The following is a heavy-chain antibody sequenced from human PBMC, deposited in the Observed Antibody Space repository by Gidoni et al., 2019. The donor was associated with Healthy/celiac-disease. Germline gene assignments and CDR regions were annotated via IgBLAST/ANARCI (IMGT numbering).Heavy chain of an antibody. V-gene: IGHV3-74*01. CDR2: INSDGSST. CDR3: ARVKAAAVTPLHY. D-gene: IGHD6-13*01. CDR1: GFPFSSYW. J-gene: IGHJ4*02. Sequence: EVQLVESGGGLVQPGGSLGPSCAASGFPFSSYWMHWVRQAPGKGLVWVSRINSDGSSTSYADSVKGRFTISRDNAKNTLYLQMNSLRAEDTAVYYCARVKAAAVTPLHYWGQGTLVTVSS.